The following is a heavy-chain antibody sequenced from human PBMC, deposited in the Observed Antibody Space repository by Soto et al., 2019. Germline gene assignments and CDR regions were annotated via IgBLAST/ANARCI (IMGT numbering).Heavy chain of an antibody. D-gene: IGHD3-3*02. CDR3: ARHSLALRKNNWFDP. Sequence: SETLSLTCTVSGDSIISSDFYWGWVRQPPGKGPEWIGSIFYLGSSYYNPSLKSRVTMSVDTSKNQFSLRLRSVTAADTALYFCARHSLALRKNNWFDPWGQGIMVTVSS. J-gene: IGHJ5*02. V-gene: IGHV4-39*01. CDR1: GDSIISSDFY. CDR2: IFYLGSS.